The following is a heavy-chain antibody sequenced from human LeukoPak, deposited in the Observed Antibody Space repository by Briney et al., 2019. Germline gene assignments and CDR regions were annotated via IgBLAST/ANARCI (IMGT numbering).Heavy chain of an antibody. CDR3: ARGSRPVYNLLTGKRYFDY. CDR2: ISAYNTNT. V-gene: IGHV1-18*01. D-gene: IGHD3-9*01. CDR1: GYTFSTYG. J-gene: IGHJ4*02. Sequence: ASVKVSCKASGYTFSTYGISWVRQAPGQGLEWMAWISAYNTNTNYAQKFQGRVTMTRDMSTSTVYMELSSLRSEDTAVYYCARGSRPVYNLLTGKRYFDYWGQGTLLTVSS.